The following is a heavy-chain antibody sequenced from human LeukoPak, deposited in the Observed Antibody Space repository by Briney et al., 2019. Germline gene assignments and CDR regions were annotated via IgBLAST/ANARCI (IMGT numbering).Heavy chain of an antibody. V-gene: IGHV3-9*01. CDR3: AKDIGYYYDSSGYPGPFDY. D-gene: IGHD3-22*01. Sequence: GRSLRLSCAASGFTFDDYAMHWVRQAPGKGLERVSGISWNSGSIGYADSVKGRFTISRDNAKNSLYLQMNSLRAEDTALYYCAKDIGYYYDSSGYPGPFDYWGQGTLVTVSS. CDR2: ISWNSGSI. CDR1: GFTFDDYA. J-gene: IGHJ4*02.